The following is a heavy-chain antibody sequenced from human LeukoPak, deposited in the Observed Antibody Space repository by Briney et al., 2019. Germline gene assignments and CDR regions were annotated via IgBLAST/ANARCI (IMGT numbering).Heavy chain of an antibody. CDR3: ARLGITGPTREKELDY. V-gene: IGHV5-51*01. CDR1: GYTFDTYW. CDR2: IYPGDSDT. Sequence: GESLKISCKGSGYTFDTYWIGWVRQMPGKGLEWMGIIYPGDSDTKYRPSFQGQATFSVDKSNTTAYLHWSSLEASDTAIYYCARLGITGPTREKELDYWGQGTLVTVSS. J-gene: IGHJ4*02. D-gene: IGHD1-7*01.